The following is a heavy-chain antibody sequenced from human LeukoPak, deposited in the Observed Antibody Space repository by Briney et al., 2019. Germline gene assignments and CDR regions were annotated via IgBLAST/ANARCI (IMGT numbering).Heavy chain of an antibody. Sequence: SETLSLTCSVSGVSIYSSTYYWAWIRQPPGKGLEFIGSIYYNEDTFHNPSLKSRLTISVDTSANLFSLRLTSVTAADTATYYCARQLAAGNDGFDVWGQGAVVTVSS. J-gene: IGHJ3*01. D-gene: IGHD2-15*01. CDR2: IYYNEDT. V-gene: IGHV4-39*01. CDR3: ARQLAAGNDGFDV. CDR1: GVSIYSSTYY.